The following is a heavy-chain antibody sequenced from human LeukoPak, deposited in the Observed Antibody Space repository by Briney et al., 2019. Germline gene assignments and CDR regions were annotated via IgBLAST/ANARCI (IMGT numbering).Heavy chain of an antibody. CDR3: ARDQEGFDY. CDR1: GYSFTSNY. J-gene: IGHJ4*02. Sequence: ASVKASCKASGYSFTSNYIHWVRQAPGQGLEWMGMIYPRDGSTSYAQKFQGRVTVTRDTSTSTVHMELSGLRSEDTAVYYCARDQEGFDYWGQGTLVTVSS. V-gene: IGHV1-46*01. CDR2: IYPRDGST.